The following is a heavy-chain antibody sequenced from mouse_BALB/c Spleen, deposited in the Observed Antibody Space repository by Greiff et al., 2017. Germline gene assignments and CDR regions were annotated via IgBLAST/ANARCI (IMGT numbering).Heavy chain of an antibody. J-gene: IGHJ2*01. Sequence: VQLQQSGAELMKPGASVKISCKATGYTFSSYWIEWVKQRPGHGLEWIGEILPGSGSTNYNEKFKGKATFTADTSSNTAYMQLSSLTSEDSAVYYCTRGGVRRGRYFDCWGQGTTLTVSA. V-gene: IGHV1-9*01. CDR1: GYTFSSYW. CDR3: TRGGVRRGRYFDC. D-gene: IGHD2-14*01. CDR2: ILPGSGST.